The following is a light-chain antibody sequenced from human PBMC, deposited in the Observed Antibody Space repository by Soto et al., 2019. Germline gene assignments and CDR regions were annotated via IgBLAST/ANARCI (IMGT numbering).Light chain of an antibody. CDR3: QYYGSSPVT. V-gene: IGKV3-20*01. CDR2: GAS. CDR1: QSFSSSY. Sequence: EIVLTQSPGTLSLSPGERATLSCRASQSFSSSYLAWYQQKPGQAPRLLIYGASSRATGIPDRFSGSGSGTDFTLTISRLEPEDFAVYYCQYYGSSPVTFGPRTKVDIK. J-gene: IGKJ3*01.